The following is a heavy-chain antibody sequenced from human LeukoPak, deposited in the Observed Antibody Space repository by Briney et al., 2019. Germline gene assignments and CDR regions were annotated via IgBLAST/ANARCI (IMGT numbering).Heavy chain of an antibody. CDR2: IKQDGSEK. CDR3: ARVGVLRYFDWLLPHGIYYYYYMDV. Sequence: GGSLRLSCAASGFTFSSYWMSWVRQAPGKGLEWVANIKQDGSEKYYVDSVKGRFTISRDNAKNSLYLQMNSLRAEDTAVYYCARVGVLRYFDWLLPHGIYYYYYMDVWGKGTTVTVSS. D-gene: IGHD3-9*01. V-gene: IGHV3-7*01. CDR1: GFTFSSYW. J-gene: IGHJ6*03.